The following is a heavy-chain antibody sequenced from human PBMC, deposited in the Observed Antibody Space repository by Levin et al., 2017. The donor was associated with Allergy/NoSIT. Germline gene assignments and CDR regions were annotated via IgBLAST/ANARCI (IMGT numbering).Heavy chain of an antibody. Sequence: SQTLSLTCTVSGGSIGSSSYYWGWIRQPPGKGLEWVGSIYYTGGAYYNPSLKSRLTISVDTSKNQFSVKLTSVTAAATAASYGARRFAASSNWDFDYWGQGSLVTVPS. CDR3: ARRFAASSNWDFDY. J-gene: IGHJ4*02. V-gene: IGHV4-39*01. D-gene: IGHD4-11*01. CDR1: GGSIGSSSYY. CDR2: IYYTGGA.